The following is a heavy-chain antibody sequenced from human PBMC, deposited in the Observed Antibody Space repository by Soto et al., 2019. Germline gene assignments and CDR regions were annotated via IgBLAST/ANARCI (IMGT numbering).Heavy chain of an antibody. CDR3: ETISTHQYDNSGYYSPTYYFDS. V-gene: IGHV4-38-2*01. J-gene: IGHJ4*02. CDR2: VYHSARS. CDR1: GYSISSDYY. D-gene: IGHD3-3*01. Sequence: LETLSLTCDVSGYSISSDYYWGWIRQPPGKGLEGIGGVYHSARSNYDPSLKPPVTISLETSENKLSLKLTSVTAADTAVYYCETISTHQYDNSGYYSPTYYFDSWRQGTMVTVSS.